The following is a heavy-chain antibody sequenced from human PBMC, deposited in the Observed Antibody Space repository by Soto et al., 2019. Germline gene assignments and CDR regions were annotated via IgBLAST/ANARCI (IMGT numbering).Heavy chain of an antibody. D-gene: IGHD6-19*01. CDR3: ARDGVEAGNINFDY. J-gene: IGHJ4*01. V-gene: IGHV1-3*01. CDR2: ISGDSGNT. Sequence: ASVKVSCKASGYMFTKSAMHWVRQAPGQRLEWMGWISGDSGNTKYSPKLQDRVTITRDTSASTAYMELSSLRSEDTALYYCARDGVEAGNINFDYCGQRTLVTVSS. CDR1: GYMFTKSA.